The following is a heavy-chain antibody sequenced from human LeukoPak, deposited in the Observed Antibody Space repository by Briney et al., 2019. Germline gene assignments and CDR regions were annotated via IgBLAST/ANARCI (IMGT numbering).Heavy chain of an antibody. Sequence: GGSLRLSCAASGFTFSSYAMSWVRQAPGKGLEWVSAISGSGGSTYYADSVKGRFTISRDNSKNTLYLQMNSLRAEDTAVYYCANAITMVRGVIIPPVYFYWGQGTLVTVSS. CDR3: ANAITMVRGVIIPPVYFY. V-gene: IGHV3-23*01. J-gene: IGHJ4*02. CDR1: GFTFSSYA. CDR2: ISGSGGST. D-gene: IGHD3-10*01.